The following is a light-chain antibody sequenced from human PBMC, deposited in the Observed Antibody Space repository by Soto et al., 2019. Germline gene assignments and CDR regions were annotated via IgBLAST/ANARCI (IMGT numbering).Light chain of an antibody. V-gene: IGKV1-39*01. Sequence: DIQMTQSPSSLSASVGDRVTITCRASQSISSYLNWYQQKPGKAPKLLIYAASSLQSGVPSRFSGSGSGTDCTLTISSLQPEDFATYYGQQSYSTPYTFGQGTKLEIK. CDR2: AAS. CDR1: QSISSY. J-gene: IGKJ2*01. CDR3: QQSYSTPYT.